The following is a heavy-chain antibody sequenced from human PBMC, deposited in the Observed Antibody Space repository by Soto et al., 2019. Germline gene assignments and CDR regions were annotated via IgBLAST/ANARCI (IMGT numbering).Heavy chain of an antibody. J-gene: IGHJ4*02. CDR2: IIPIFGTA. CDR1: GGTFSSYA. V-gene: IGHV1-69*13. CDR3: ARDERIRDSSGLDY. D-gene: IGHD3-22*01. Sequence: GASVKVSCKASGGTFSSYAISWVRQAPGQGLEWMGGIIPIFGTANYAQKFQGRVTITADESTSTAYMELSSLRSEDTAVYYCARDERIRDSSGLDYWGQGTLVTVSS.